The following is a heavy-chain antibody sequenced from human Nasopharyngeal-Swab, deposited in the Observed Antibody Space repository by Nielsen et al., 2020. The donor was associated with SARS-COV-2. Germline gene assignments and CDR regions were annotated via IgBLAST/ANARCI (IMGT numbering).Heavy chain of an antibody. CDR1: GFTFSSYE. CDR3: ASSTAGGYRYNWFDP. V-gene: IGHV3-48*03. D-gene: IGHD3-22*01. J-gene: IGHJ5*02. Sequence: GGSLRLSCAASGFTFSSYEMNWVRQAPGKGLEWVSYISSSGSTIYYADSVKGRSTISRDNAKNSLYLQMNSLRAEDTAVYYCASSTAGGYRYNWFDPWGQGTLVTVSS. CDR2: ISSSGSTI.